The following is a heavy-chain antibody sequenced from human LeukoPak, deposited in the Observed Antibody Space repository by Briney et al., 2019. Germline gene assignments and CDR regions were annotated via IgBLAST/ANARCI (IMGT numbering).Heavy chain of an antibody. V-gene: IGHV3-53*01. CDR1: GFTVSDNY. CDR2: MYSRGDT. CDR3: ARDAPQVPAAGVLAS. Sequence: GGSLRLSCAASGFTVSDNYMSWVREAPGKGLEWVSVMYSRGDTYYANSVKGRFTFSRDISKNTLYLQMNGLRTEDTAMYYCARDAPQVPAAGVLASWGQGTLVIVSS. J-gene: IGHJ5*02. D-gene: IGHD6-13*01.